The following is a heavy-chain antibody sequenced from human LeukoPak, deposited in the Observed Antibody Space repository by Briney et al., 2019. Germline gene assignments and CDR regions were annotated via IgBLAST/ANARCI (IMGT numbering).Heavy chain of an antibody. J-gene: IGHJ4*02. CDR2: IKQDGTEN. CDR3: TRGGGGRYFDY. D-gene: IGHD3-16*01. Sequence: GGSLRLSCEGSGFTFSTYWMSWVRQAPGKGLEWVANIKQDGTENYYVDSVKGRFTISRDNAKNSLYMEMNTLRGEDTAVYYCTRGGGGRYFDYWGQGALVAVSS. V-gene: IGHV3-7*04. CDR1: GFTFSTYW.